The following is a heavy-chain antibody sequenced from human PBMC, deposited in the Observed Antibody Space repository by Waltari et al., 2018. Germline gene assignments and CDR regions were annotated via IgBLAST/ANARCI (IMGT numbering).Heavy chain of an antibody. Sequence: QITLKESGPTLVKPTQTLTLTCTFSGFSLSTSGVGVGWIRQPPGKALEWLALIYWKDDKRYSPSLKSRLTITKDTSKNQVVLTMTNMDPVDTATYYCAHSFIVVVPAANYWYFDLWGRGTLVTVSS. CDR3: AHSFIVVVPAANYWYFDL. V-gene: IGHV2-5*01. J-gene: IGHJ2*01. D-gene: IGHD2-2*01. CDR2: IYWKDDK. CDR1: GFSLSTSGVG.